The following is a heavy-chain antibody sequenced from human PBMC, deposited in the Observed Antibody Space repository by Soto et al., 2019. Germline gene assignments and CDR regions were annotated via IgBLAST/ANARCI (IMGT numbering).Heavy chain of an antibody. CDR2: IIPIFGTA. D-gene: IGHD2-15*01. Sequence: SVKGSDKATGGTFSSYSISWVRQAPGQGLEWMGGIIPIFGTANYAQKFQGRVTITADESTSTAYMELSSLRSEDTAVYYCASEGIVVVVATTYGMDVWGQGTTVTVSS. V-gene: IGHV1-69*13. CDR3: ASEGIVVVVATTYGMDV. CDR1: GGTFSSYS. J-gene: IGHJ6*02.